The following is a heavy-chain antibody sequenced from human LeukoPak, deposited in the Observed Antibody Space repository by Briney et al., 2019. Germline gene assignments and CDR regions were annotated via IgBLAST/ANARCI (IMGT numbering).Heavy chain of an antibody. V-gene: IGHV4-59*01. Sequence: SKTLSLTCTVSGGSISSYYWSWIRQPPGKGLEWIGYIYYSGSTNYNPSLKSRVTISVDTSKNQFSLKLSSVTAADTAVYYCAGSRDGYNYVWGQGTLVTVSS. CDR2: IYYSGST. CDR1: GGSISSYY. CDR3: AGSRDGYNYV. J-gene: IGHJ4*02. D-gene: IGHD5-24*01.